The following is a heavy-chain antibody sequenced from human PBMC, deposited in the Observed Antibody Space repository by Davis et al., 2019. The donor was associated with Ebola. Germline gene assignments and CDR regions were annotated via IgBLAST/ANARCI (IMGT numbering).Heavy chain of an antibody. V-gene: IGHV3-48*04. CDR2: ISSSGSTI. D-gene: IGHD4-23*01. Sequence: GGSLRLSCAASGFTFSSYAMNWVRQAPGKGLEWVSYISSSGSTIYYADSVKGRFTISRDNAKNSLYLQMNSLKTEDTAVYYCTISSYGGNSYYFDYWGQGTLVTVSS. J-gene: IGHJ4*02. CDR1: GFTFSSYA. CDR3: TISSYGGNSYYFDY.